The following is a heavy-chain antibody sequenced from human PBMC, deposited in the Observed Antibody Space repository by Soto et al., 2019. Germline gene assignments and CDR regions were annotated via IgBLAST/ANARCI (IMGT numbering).Heavy chain of an antibody. CDR3: AKDTYYHDTTGYYVFDY. D-gene: IGHD3-22*01. Sequence: PGGSLRLSCAASGFTFSRFAMSWVRQAPEKGLEWVTGISGSGRSTFYADSVKGRFTISRDNSKNTLFLQMSSLGAEDTAVYYCAKDTYYHDTTGYYVFDYWGQGTLVTVSS. CDR2: ISGSGRST. CDR1: GFTFSRFA. V-gene: IGHV3-23*01. J-gene: IGHJ4*02.